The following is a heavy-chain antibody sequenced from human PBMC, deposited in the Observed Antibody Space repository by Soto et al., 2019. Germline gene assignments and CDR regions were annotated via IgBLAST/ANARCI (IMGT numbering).Heavy chain of an antibody. J-gene: IGHJ5*02. CDR2: IIPVFGAP. V-gene: IGHV1-69*01. CDR3: ARGWGRNWSYATFDP. Sequence: QVQLVQSGAEVKKPGSSVNVSCKASGGTFNNYAITWVRQAPGQGLEWMGGIIPVFGAPNYAQKFQGRVSITADESTTTAYMELSSLRSEDTAVYYCARGWGRNWSYATFDPWGQGTLVTVSS. CDR1: GGTFNNYA. D-gene: IGHD1-7*01.